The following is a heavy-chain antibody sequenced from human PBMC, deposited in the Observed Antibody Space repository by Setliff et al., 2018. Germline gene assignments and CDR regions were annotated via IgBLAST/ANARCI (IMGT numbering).Heavy chain of an antibody. D-gene: IGHD3-22*01. CDR3: AKEPAVTMTESIRRSYYDYALDV. CDR1: GYSFSFFG. Sequence: ASVKVSCKASGYSFSFFGITWVRQAPGQGLEWMGWISGHNGNTNYAQKFQGRVTLTTDTSTDTAYMELRGLRFDDTAIYYCAKEPAVTMTESIRRSYYDYALDVWGQGTAVTVSS. J-gene: IGHJ6*02. V-gene: IGHV1-18*01. CDR2: ISGHNGNT.